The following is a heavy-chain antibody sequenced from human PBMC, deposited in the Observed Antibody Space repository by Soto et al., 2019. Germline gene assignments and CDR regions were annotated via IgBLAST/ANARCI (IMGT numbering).Heavy chain of an antibody. Sequence: GASVKVTCKASGYTYTRYYINWVRQAPGQGLEWMGWVSAYNGNTHYEQKLQGGVTLTTDTSTSTAYMELRSLRSEDTAVYYCAREGVRGMDVWGQGTTVTVSS. D-gene: IGHD3-16*01. J-gene: IGHJ6*02. CDR3: AREGVRGMDV. V-gene: IGHV1-18*01. CDR2: VSAYNGNT. CDR1: GYTYTRYY.